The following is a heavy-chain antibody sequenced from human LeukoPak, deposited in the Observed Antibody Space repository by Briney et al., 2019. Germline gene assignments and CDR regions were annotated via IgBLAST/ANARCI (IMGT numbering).Heavy chain of an antibody. Sequence: GGSLRLSCAASGXTFSDYYMSWIRQAPGKGLEWVSYISSSSSYTNYADSVKGRFTISRDNAKNSLYLQMNSLRAEDTAVYYCARVGPYSSSTSCYGYSSSSAFDYWGQGTLVTVSS. V-gene: IGHV3-11*06. CDR1: GXTFSDYY. CDR3: ARVGPYSSSTSCYGYSSSSAFDY. D-gene: IGHD2-2*01. CDR2: ISSSSSYT. J-gene: IGHJ4*02.